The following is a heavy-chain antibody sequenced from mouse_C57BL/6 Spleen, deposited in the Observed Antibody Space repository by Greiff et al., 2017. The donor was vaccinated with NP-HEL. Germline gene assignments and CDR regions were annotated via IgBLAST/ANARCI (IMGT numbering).Heavy chain of an antibody. D-gene: IGHD1-1*01. CDR3: ARRITGSLDY. V-gene: IGHV1-54*01. J-gene: IGHJ2*01. CDR1: GYAFTNYL. CDR2: INPGSGGT. Sequence: QVQLQQSGAELVRPGTSVKVSCKASGYAFTNYLIEWVKQRPGQGLEWIGVINPGSGGTNYNEKFKGKATLTADKSSSTAYMQLSSLTSEDSAVYFCARRITGSLDYWGQGTTLTVSS.